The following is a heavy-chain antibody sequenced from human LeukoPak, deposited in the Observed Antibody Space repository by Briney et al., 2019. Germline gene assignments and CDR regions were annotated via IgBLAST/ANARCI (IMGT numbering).Heavy chain of an antibody. V-gene: IGHV1-8*03. CDR2: MNPNSGNT. CDR1: GYTFTSYD. J-gene: IGHJ4*02. Sequence: ASVKVSCKTSGYTFTSYDINWVRQATGQGLEWMGWMNPNSGNTGYAQKFQGRVTITRNTSISTAYMELSSLRPEDTAVYYCARDFSSGWFNFDYWGQGTLVTVSS. CDR3: ARDFSSGWFNFDY. D-gene: IGHD6-19*01.